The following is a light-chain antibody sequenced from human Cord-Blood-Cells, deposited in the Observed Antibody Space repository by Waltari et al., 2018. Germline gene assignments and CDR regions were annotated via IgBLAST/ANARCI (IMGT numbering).Light chain of an antibody. V-gene: IGLV4-69*01. CDR3: QTWGTGNWV. Sequence: QLVLTQSPSASASLGASVKLTCTLSSGHSSYAIAWHQQQPEKGPRYLMKLNSDGSHSKGDGIPDLFSGSSSGAERYLPISSLQSEDEADYYCQTWGTGNWVFGGGTKLTVL. CDR1: SGHSSYA. J-gene: IGLJ3*02. CDR2: LNSDGSH.